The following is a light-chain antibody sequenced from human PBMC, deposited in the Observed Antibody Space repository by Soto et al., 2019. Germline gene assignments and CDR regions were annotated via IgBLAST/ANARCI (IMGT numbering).Light chain of an antibody. V-gene: IGLV2-23*01. J-gene: IGLJ1*01. CDR2: EGS. CDR3: CSFARGITPFV. Sequence: QSALTQPASVSGSPGQSITISCTGTSSDVGSYNLVSWYQQHPGKAPKLMIYEGSKRPSGLSDRFSGSKSGNTASLTISGLQAEDEADYYCCSFARGITPFVFGTGTKLTVL. CDR1: SSDVGSYNL.